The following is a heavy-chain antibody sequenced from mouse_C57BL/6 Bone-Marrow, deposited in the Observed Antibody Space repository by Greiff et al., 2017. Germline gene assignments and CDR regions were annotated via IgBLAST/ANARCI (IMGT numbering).Heavy chain of an antibody. V-gene: IGHV1-76*01. J-gene: IGHJ2*01. CDR3: ARGDTTVVAPFDY. CDR1: GYTFTDYY. D-gene: IGHD1-1*01. Sequence: VQLVESGAELVRPGASVKLSCKASGYTFTDYYINWVKQRPGQGLEWIARIYPGSGNTYYNEKFKGKATLTAEKSSSTAYMQLSSLTSEDSAVYFCARGDTTVVAPFDYWGQGTTLTVSS. CDR2: IYPGSGNT.